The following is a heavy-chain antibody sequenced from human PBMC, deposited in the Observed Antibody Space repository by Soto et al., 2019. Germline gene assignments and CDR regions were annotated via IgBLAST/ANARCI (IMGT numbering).Heavy chain of an antibody. D-gene: IGHD1-1*01. J-gene: IGHJ5*02. Sequence: GGSLRLSCAGSGLTLGRYAMQWVRQAPGQGLEWVSVISYDGSNKYYTDAVKGRFTISRDNSKNTLYLQMNSLRTEDTAVYYCARDIWNRPSNWFEPCGQRTLVTVSS. CDR2: ISYDGSNK. CDR3: ARDIWNRPSNWFEP. V-gene: IGHV3-30*10. CDR1: GLTLGRYA.